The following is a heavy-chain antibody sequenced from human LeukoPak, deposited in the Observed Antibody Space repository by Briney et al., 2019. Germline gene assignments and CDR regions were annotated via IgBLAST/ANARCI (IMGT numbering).Heavy chain of an antibody. D-gene: IGHD3-10*01. V-gene: IGHV3-23*01. CDR1: GFTFSSYA. Sequence: GGSLRLSCAASGFTFSSYAMSWVRQVSGKGLEWVSAISGSCGSTYYAGSVKGRFTISRDNSKNTLYVQMNSLRAEDTAVYYCAKDWQGSGSYYKYFDHWGQGTLVTVSS. CDR2: ISGSCGST. J-gene: IGHJ4*02. CDR3: AKDWQGSGSYYKYFDH.